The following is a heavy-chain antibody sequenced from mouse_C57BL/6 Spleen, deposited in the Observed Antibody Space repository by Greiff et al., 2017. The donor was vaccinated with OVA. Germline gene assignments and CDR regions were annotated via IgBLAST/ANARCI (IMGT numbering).Heavy chain of an antibody. CDR3: ARDRVRHQAYFDV. D-gene: IGHD1-2*01. Sequence: EVNVVESGGGLVKPGGSLKLSCAASGFTFSSYAMSWVRQTPEKRLEWVATISDGGSYTYYPDNVKGRFTISRDNAKNNLYLQMSHLKSEDTAMYYCARDRVRHQAYFDVWGTGTTVTVSS. CDR2: ISDGGSYT. V-gene: IGHV5-4*01. J-gene: IGHJ1*03. CDR1: GFTFSSYA.